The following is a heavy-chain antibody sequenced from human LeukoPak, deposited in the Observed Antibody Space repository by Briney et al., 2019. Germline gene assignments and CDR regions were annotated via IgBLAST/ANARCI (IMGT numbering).Heavy chain of an antibody. CDR1: GGSISSGGYY. CDR2: IYYSGST. J-gene: IGHJ4*02. V-gene: IGHV4-31*03. CDR3: ARSDYYGSGSYWDY. D-gene: IGHD3-10*01. Sequence: SETLSLTCTVSGGSISSGGYYWRWIRQHPGKGLEWIGYIYYSGSTYYNPSLKSRVTISVDTSKNQFSLKLSSVTAADTAVYYCARSDYYGSGSYWDYWGQGTLVTVSS.